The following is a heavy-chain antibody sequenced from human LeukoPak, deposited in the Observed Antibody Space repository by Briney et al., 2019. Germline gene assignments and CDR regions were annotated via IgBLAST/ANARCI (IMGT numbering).Heavy chain of an antibody. CDR2: IKKDGSQK. Sequence: GGSLRLSCAASGXTFSSYWMIWVRQAPGKGLEWVANIKKDGSQKYYVDSVKGRFTISRDNAKNSPYLQMNSLRAEDTAVYYCASGSGWIFDHWGQGTLVTVSS. D-gene: IGHD6-19*01. V-gene: IGHV3-7*02. J-gene: IGHJ4*02. CDR1: GXTFSSYW. CDR3: ASGSGWIFDH.